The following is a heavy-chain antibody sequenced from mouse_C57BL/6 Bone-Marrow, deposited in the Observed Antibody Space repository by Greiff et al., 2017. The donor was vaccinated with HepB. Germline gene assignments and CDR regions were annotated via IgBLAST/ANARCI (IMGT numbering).Heavy chain of an antibody. J-gene: IGHJ1*03. CDR1: GFNIKDDY. Sequence: VQLQQSGAELVRPGASVKLSCTASGFNIKDDYMHWVKQRPEQGLEWIGWIDPENGDTEYASKFQGKATITADTSSNTAYLQLSSLTSEDTAVYYCTTPVYYDGSSHSYWYFDVWGTGTTVTVSS. D-gene: IGHD1-1*01. CDR2: IDPENGDT. CDR3: TTPVYYDGSSHSYWYFDV. V-gene: IGHV14-4*01.